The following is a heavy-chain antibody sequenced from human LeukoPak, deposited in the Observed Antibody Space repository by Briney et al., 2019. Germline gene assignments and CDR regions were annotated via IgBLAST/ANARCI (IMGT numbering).Heavy chain of an antibody. J-gene: IGHJ4*02. CDR1: GFTFDDYA. D-gene: IGHD3-22*01. CDR3: AKALYYSDTSGYSLDY. V-gene: IGHV3-9*01. CDR2: ISWNSGSI. Sequence: PGGSLRLSCAASGFTFDDYAMHWVRQAPGKGLEWVSGISWNSGSIGYADSVKGRFTISRDNAKNSLYLQMNSLRAEDTALYYCAKALYYSDTSGYSLDYWGQGTLVTVSS.